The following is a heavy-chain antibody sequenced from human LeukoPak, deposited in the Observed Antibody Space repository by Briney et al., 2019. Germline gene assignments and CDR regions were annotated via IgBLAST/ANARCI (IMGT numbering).Heavy chain of an antibody. CDR1: GYSISSGYY. CDR2: IYHSGST. Sequence: SETLSLTCTVSGYSISSGYYWGWIRQPPGKGLEWIGSIYHSGSTYYNPSLKSRVTISVDTSKNQFSLKLSSVTAADTAVYYCARAGPWDFWSGQNENRFDPWGRGTLVTVSS. CDR3: ARAGPWDFWSGQNENRFDP. D-gene: IGHD3-3*01. J-gene: IGHJ5*02. V-gene: IGHV4-38-2*02.